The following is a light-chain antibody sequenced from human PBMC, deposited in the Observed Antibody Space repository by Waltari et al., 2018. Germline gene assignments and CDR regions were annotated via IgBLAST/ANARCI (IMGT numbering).Light chain of an antibody. V-gene: IGLV3-21*01. CDR2: YDN. CDR3: QVWDANTDPGV. Sequence: SYVLTQPPPVSVAPGETARTTCGGNNIENKSVHWYRQRPGQAPVVVISYDNDRAAGIPERFSGSNSGNTATLTISRVEAGDEADYYCQVWDANTDPGVFGTGTEVTVL. CDR1: NIENKS. J-gene: IGLJ1*01.